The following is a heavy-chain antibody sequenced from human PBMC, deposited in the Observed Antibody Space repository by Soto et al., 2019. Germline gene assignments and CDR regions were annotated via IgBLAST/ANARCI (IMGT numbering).Heavy chain of an antibody. J-gene: IGHJ5*01. V-gene: IGHV3-7*05. CDR2: IKHDGSEN. D-gene: IGHD1-20*01. CDR1: GFPFGDSW. Sequence: PGGSLRLSCVASGFPFGDSWMSWVRQAPGKGLEWVANIKHDGSENYYADSVKGRFTISRDNAKNSLYLEMNSLRAEDTAVYYCARSGPKVYEVYHCFDSWGQGTLVTVSS. CDR3: ARSGPKVYEVYHCFDS.